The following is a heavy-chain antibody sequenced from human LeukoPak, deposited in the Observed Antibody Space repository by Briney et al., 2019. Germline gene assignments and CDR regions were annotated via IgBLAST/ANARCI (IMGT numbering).Heavy chain of an antibody. V-gene: IGHV3-66*01. D-gene: IGHD6-13*01. CDR2: IYSGGST. CDR1: GFTVSSNY. CDR3: ARALAAAGTIYYHYYGMDV. J-gene: IGHJ6*02. Sequence: GGSLRLSCAASGFTVSSNYMSWVRQAPGKGLEWVSVIYSGGSTYYADSVKGRFTISRDNSKNTLYLQMNSLRAEDTAVYYCARALAAAGTIYYHYYGMDVWGQGTTVTVSS.